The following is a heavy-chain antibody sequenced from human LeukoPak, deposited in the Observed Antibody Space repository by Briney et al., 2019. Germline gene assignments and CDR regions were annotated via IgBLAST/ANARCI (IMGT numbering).Heavy chain of an antibody. CDR1: GFTFNKYA. D-gene: IGHD2-15*01. CDR2: IYYSGGA. V-gene: IGHV4-59*08. J-gene: IGHJ6*02. CDR3: ARHLGYCSGGSCYSYYYYGMDV. Sequence: PGGSLRLSCVASGFTFNKYAMSWIRQPPGKGLEWIGFIYYSGGANYNPSLKSRVTISVDTSKNQFSLKLSSVTAADTAVYYCARHLGYCSGGSCYSYYYYGMDVWGQGTTVTVSS.